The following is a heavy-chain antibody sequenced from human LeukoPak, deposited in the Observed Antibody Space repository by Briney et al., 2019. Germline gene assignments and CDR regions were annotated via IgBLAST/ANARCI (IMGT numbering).Heavy chain of an antibody. CDR1: GFTVSSNY. CDR3: ARDFYGSGSYYGY. V-gene: IGHV3-66*01. D-gene: IGHD3-10*01. J-gene: IGHJ4*02. CDR2: IYSGGST. Sequence: AGGSLRLSCAASGFTVSSNYMSWVRQAPGKGLEWVSVIYSGGSTYYADSVKGRFTISRDNSKNTLYLQMNSLSAEDTAVYYCARDFYGSGSYYGYWGQGTLVTVSS.